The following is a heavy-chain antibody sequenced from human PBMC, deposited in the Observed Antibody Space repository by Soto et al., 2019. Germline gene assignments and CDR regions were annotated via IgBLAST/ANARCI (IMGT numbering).Heavy chain of an antibody. Sequence: GGSLRLSCAASGFTFSSYGMHWVRQAPGKGLEWVAVISYDGSNKYYADSVQGRFTISRDNSKNTLYLQMNSLRAEDTAVYYCAKDRAGTGNYWGQGTLVTVSS. J-gene: IGHJ4*02. D-gene: IGHD1-7*01. CDR1: GFTFSSYG. CDR2: ISYDGSNK. CDR3: AKDRAGTGNY. V-gene: IGHV3-30*18.